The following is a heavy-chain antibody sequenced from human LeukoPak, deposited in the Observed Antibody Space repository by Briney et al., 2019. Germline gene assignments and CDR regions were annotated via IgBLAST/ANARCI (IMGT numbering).Heavy chain of an antibody. D-gene: IGHD6-19*01. Sequence: RPGGSLRLSCAASGFTFSSYAMSWVRQAPGKGLEWVSAISGSGGSTYYADSVKGRFTISRDNSKNTQYLQMNSLRAEDTAVYYCARKYSSGWFDAFDIWGQGTMVTVSS. CDR1: GFTFSSYA. CDR2: ISGSGGST. V-gene: IGHV3-23*01. J-gene: IGHJ3*02. CDR3: ARKYSSGWFDAFDI.